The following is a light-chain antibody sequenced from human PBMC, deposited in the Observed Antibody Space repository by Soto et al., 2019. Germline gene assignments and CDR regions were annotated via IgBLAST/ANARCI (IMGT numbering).Light chain of an antibody. CDR1: SSNIGSNT. CDR2: SKN. CDR3: AAWDDSLNVVV. V-gene: IGLV1-44*01. Sequence: QSVLTQPPSASGTPGQRVTISCSGSSSNIGSNTVNWYQQLPGTAPKLLIYSKNQRPSGVPDRFSGSKSGTSASLAISGLQSDDEADYYCAAWDDSLNVVVFGGGTKVTVL. J-gene: IGLJ2*01.